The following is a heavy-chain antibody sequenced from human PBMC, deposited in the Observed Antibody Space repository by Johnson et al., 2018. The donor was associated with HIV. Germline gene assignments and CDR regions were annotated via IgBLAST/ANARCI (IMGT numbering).Heavy chain of an antibody. Sequence: QVHLVESGGGLVKPGGSLRLSCAAPGFTFSDYYMSWIRQAPGKGLEWVSYISSTKNTIYYADSVKVRFTIFRATAKNSLSLQMNSLRAEDTAVYYCVRDAFDYRDASGRFGGAGFDIWGQGTVVTVSS. D-gene: IGHD3-16*01. CDR3: VRDAFDYRDASGRFGGAGFDI. J-gene: IGHJ3*02. CDR1: GFTFSDYY. V-gene: IGHV3-11*04. CDR2: ISSTKNTI.